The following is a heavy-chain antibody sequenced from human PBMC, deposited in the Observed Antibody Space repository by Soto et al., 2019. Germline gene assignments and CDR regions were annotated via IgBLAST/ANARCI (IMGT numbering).Heavy chain of an antibody. CDR1: GYRFSDYY. J-gene: IGHJ6*03. Sequence: QVQLVQSGAEVKKPGASVTVSCKASGYRFSDYYLHWVRQAPGQGPEWMGWMNPNSGDTKYAQKFKGRVTMARDTSARTACMELNWLKSDDTAVHYWARESGGATATLDYYYFYMDVWGIGTTVTVSS. D-gene: IGHD5-12*01. V-gene: IGHV1-2*02. CDR2: MNPNSGDT. CDR3: ARESGGATATLDYYYFYMDV.